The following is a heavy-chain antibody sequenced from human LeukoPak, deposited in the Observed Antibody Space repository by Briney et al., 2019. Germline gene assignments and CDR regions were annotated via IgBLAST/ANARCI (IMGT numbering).Heavy chain of an antibody. CDR1: GYTFTSYG. CDR3: ARRGYSSSLGGWSCEDY. D-gene: IGHD6-13*01. J-gene: IGHJ4*02. Sequence: ASVKVSCKASGYTFTSYGISWARQAPGQGLEWMGWISAYNGNTNYAQKLQGRVTMTTDTSTSTAYMELRSLRSDDTAVYYCARRGYSSSLGGWSCEDYWGQGTLVTVSS. V-gene: IGHV1-18*01. CDR2: ISAYNGNT.